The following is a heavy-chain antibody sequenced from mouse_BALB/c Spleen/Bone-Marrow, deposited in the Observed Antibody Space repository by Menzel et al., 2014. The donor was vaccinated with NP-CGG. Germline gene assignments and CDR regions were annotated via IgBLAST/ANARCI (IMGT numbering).Heavy chain of an antibody. CDR3: AREGTYNAYFDY. J-gene: IGHJ2*01. V-gene: IGHV1-4*02. CDR2: INPSIGYT. CDR1: GYIFTSYT. Sequence: VKLMESAAELARPGASVKLSCKASGYIFTSYTIQWIKQRPGQGLEWIGYINPSIGYTEYNQKFKDKTTLTADTSSSTTYMQLSSLTSEDSAVYYCAREGTYNAYFDYWGQGTTLTVSS. D-gene: IGHD5-1*01.